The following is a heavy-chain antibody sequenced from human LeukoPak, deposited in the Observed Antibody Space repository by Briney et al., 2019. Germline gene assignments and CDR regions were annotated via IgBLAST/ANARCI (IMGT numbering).Heavy chain of an antibody. V-gene: IGHV3-7*03. CDR3: ARDQGFWSGYYYYYYYGMDV. CDR1: GFTFSSYW. CDR2: IKQDGSEK. J-gene: IGHJ6*02. Sequence: GGPLRLSCAASGFTFSSYWMSWVRQAPGKGLEWVANIKQDGSEKYYVDSVKGRFTISRDNAKNSLYLQMNSLRAEDTAVYYCARDQGFWSGYYYYYYYGMDVWGQGTTVTVSS. D-gene: IGHD3-3*01.